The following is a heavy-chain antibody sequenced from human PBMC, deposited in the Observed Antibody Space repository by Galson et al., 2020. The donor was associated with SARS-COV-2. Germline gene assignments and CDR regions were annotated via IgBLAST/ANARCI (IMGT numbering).Heavy chain of an antibody. V-gene: IGHV1-46*01. D-gene: IGHD4-17*01. CDR2: INPSGGST. CDR1: GYTFTSYY. CDR3: ARDRAFAYGVFPGYYFDY. J-gene: IGHJ4*02. Sequence: ASVKVSCKASGYTFTSYYMHWVRQAPGQGLEWMGIINPSGGSTSYAQKFQGRVTMTRDTSTSTVYMELSSLRSEDTAVYYCARDRAFAYGVFPGYYFDYWGQGTLVTVSS.